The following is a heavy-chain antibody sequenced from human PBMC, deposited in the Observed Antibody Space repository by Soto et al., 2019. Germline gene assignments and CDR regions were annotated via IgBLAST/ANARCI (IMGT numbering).Heavy chain of an antibody. V-gene: IGHV3-23*01. CDR1: GFTVSSYA. CDR2: ISGSGVST. Sequence: GGSLRLSCAASGFTVSSYAMSWVRQAPGKGLEWVSAISGSGVSTYYPDSVKGRFTISRDNSNNMLYMQMNSLSAEDTAVYYCAKWAGIPTLWGQGTLVTVSS. CDR3: AKWAGIPTL. J-gene: IGHJ4*02. D-gene: IGHD6-13*01.